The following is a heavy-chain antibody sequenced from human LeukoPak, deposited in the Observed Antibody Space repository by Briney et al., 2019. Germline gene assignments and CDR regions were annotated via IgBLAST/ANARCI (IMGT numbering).Heavy chain of an antibody. J-gene: IGHJ4*02. D-gene: IGHD1-26*01. CDR1: GYTFTGYY. CDR3: AIGAAVGAPLDY. Sequence: ASVKHSCKASGYTFTGYYMHWVRQAPGQGLEWMGWINPNSGGTNYAQKFQGRVTMTRDTSISTAYMELSRLRSDDTAVYYCAIGAAVGAPLDYWGQGTLVTVSS. CDR2: INPNSGGT. V-gene: IGHV1-2*02.